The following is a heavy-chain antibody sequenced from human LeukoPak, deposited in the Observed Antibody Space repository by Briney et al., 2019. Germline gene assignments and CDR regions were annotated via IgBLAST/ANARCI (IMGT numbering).Heavy chain of an antibody. CDR3: ARLGIWCTGGSCYSGNY. D-gene: IGHD2-15*01. V-gene: IGHV4-34*01. CDR2: INHSGST. J-gene: IGHJ4*02. CDR1: GGSFSGYY. Sequence: SETLSLTCAVYGGSFSGYYWSWIRQPPGKGLEWIGEINHSGSTNYNPSLKSRVTISVDASKKQFSLKVRSVTAADTAMYYCARLGIWCTGGSCYSGNYWGQGTLVTVPS.